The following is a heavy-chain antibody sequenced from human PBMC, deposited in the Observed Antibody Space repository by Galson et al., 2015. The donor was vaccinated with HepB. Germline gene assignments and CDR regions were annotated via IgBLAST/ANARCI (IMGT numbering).Heavy chain of an antibody. Sequence: SLRLSCAASGFTFSNTWMGWGRQAPGKGLEWVAVISYDGSNKYYADSVKGRFTISRDNSKNTLYLQMNSLRAEDTAVYYCAKEAQYGLGIDYWGQGTLVTVSS. CDR1: GFTFSNTW. J-gene: IGHJ4*02. CDR2: ISYDGSNK. CDR3: AKEAQYGLGIDY. V-gene: IGHV3-30*18. D-gene: IGHD6-19*01.